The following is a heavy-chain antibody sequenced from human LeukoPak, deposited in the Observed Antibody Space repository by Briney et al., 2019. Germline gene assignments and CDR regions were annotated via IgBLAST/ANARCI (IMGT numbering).Heavy chain of an antibody. J-gene: IGHJ4*02. CDR3: AKDRGYCSGGSCYYFDY. Sequence: LGGSLRLSCAASGFTFSSYGMHWVRQAPGKGLEWVAVISYDGSNKYYADSVKGRSTISRDNSKNTLYLQMNSLRAEDTAVYYCAKDRGYCSGGSCYYFDYWGQGTLVTVSS. D-gene: IGHD2-15*01. CDR1: GFTFSSYG. CDR2: ISYDGSNK. V-gene: IGHV3-30*18.